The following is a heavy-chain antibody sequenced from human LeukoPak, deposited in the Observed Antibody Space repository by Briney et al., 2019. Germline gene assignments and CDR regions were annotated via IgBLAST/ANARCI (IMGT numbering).Heavy chain of an antibody. J-gene: IGHJ3*02. Sequence: SETLSLTCTVSGGSISSYYWSWIRQPAGKGLEWIGRIYTSGSTNYNPSLTSRVTMSVDTSKNQFSLKLSSVTAADTAVYYCARDLGCSGGSCHDAFDIWGQGTMVTVSS. CDR1: GGSISSYY. CDR3: ARDLGCSGGSCHDAFDI. CDR2: IYTSGST. V-gene: IGHV4-4*07. D-gene: IGHD2-15*01.